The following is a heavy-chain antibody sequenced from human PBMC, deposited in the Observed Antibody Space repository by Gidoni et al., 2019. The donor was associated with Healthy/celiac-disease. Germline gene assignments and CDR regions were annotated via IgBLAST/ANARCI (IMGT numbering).Heavy chain of an antibody. Sequence: QAPGQGLEWMGWINPNSGGTNYAQKFQGRVTMTRDTSISTAYMELSRLRSDDTAVYYCARDYYGSGSYAGMDVWGQGTTVTVSS. CDR3: ARDYYGSGSYAGMDV. CDR2: INPNSGGT. V-gene: IGHV1-2*02. D-gene: IGHD3-10*01. J-gene: IGHJ6*02.